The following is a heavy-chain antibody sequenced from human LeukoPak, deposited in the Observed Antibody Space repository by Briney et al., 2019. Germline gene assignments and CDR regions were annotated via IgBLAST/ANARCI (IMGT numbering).Heavy chain of an antibody. CDR2: FDPEDGET. D-gene: IGHD6-19*01. Sequence: ASVKVSCKVSGYTLTELSMHWVRQAPGKGLGWMGGFDPEDGETIYAQKFQGRVTMTEDTSTDTAYMELSSLRSEDTAVYYCATALIPYSSGWSSVRDYWGQGTLVTVSS. J-gene: IGHJ4*02. CDR1: GYTLTELS. CDR3: ATALIPYSSGWSSVRDY. V-gene: IGHV1-24*01.